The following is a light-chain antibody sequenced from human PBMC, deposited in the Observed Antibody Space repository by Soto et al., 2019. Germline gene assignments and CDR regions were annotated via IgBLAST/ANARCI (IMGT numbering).Light chain of an antibody. CDR3: QQYYTYWT. CDR2: KAS. V-gene: IGKV1-5*03. CDR1: QSISSW. Sequence: DIQLTQSRFTLSASVGERVTLTCRASQSISSWLAWYQQKPGKAPKLLIYKASSLESGVPSGFSGSGSGTEFTLTISSLQPDDFATYYCQQYYTYWTFGQGTKVDIK. J-gene: IGKJ1*01.